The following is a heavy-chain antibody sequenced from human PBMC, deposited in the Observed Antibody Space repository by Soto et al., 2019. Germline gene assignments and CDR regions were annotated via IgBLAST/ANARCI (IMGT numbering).Heavy chain of an antibody. CDR2: IADDGSNK. CDR3: AKDYTWGRNYGDSGGADY. J-gene: IGHJ4*02. CDR1: GFTFSNYG. V-gene: IGHV3-30*18. D-gene: IGHD4-17*01. Sequence: QVQLVESGGGVVQPGRSLRLSCAASGFTFSNYGMHWVRQTPGRGLEWVAAIADDGSNKYDGDSVKGRFTISRDKSKKTMYLEMISLRVEDTAVYYCAKDYTWGRNYGDSGGADYWGQGTLVTVSS.